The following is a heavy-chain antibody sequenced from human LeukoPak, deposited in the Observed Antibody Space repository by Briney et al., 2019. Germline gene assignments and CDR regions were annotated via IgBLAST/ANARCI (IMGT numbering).Heavy chain of an antibody. V-gene: IGHV4-39*01. CDR1: GGSISSGGYY. CDR3: ARPLIRVPAYRYFDL. D-gene: IGHD2-2*01. Sequence: PSETLSLTCTVSGGSISSGGYYWSWIRQPPGKGLEWIGSVYYSGDTYYNPSLKSRVTLSVDTSKNQFSLKLSSVTATDTAVYYCARPLIRVPAYRYFDLWGRGTLVTVSS. J-gene: IGHJ2*01. CDR2: VYYSGDT.